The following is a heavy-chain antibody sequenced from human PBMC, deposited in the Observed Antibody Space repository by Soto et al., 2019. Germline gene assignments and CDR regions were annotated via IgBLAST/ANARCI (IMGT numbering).Heavy chain of an antibody. CDR1: RFRLSTYD. J-gene: IGHJ6*03. CDR3: AKDNSAGYYYMDV. D-gene: IGHD5-18*01. Sequence: GGSMKISSAASRFRLSTYDVSGVRKNTGKGLAWVSTISGGAGSTYYADSVRGRFTISRDNSRNTLYLQMNSLRAEDTAVYYCAKDNSAGYYYMDVWGKGTTVTVSS. V-gene: IGHV3-23*01. CDR2: ISGGAGST.